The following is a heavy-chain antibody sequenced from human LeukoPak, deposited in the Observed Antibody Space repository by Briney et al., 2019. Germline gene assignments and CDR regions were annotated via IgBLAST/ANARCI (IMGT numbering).Heavy chain of an antibody. J-gene: IGHJ4*02. CDR2: IYYSGST. V-gene: IGHV4-31*03. CDR1: GGSISSGGHY. CDR3: ARDSTYGSGSWFDY. Sequence: SETLSLTCTVSGGSISSGGHYWSWIRQHPGKGLEWIGYIYYSGSTYYNPSLKSRVTISVDTSKNQLSLKLSSVTAADTAVYYCARDSTYGSGSWFDYWGQGTLVTVSS. D-gene: IGHD3-10*01.